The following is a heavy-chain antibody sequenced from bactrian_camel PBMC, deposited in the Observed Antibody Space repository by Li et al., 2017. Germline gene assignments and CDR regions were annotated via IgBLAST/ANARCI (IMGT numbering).Heavy chain of an antibody. CDR1: GLRIATYC. D-gene: IGHD4*01. V-gene: IGHV3-2*01. CDR3: ASLYSDYGLPDEFGY. Sequence: HVQLVESGGGSVQAGESLRLSCTASGLRIATYCMGWVRQAPGKERQGVATMDGYGKITYADSAKGRFTISKDNAKNTVYLQMNSLEAVDTALYYCASLYSDYGLPDEFGYWGQGTQVTVS. J-gene: IGHJ6*01. CDR2: MDGYGKI.